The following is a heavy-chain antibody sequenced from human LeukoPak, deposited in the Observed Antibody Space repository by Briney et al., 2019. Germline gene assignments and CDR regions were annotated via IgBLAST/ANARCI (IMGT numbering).Heavy chain of an antibody. J-gene: IGHJ6*03. CDR3: ARLDRNYYYLDV. CDR2: INPTTGVA. D-gene: IGHD1-1*01. Sequence: ASVNVSCKTSGYTFTVHYMNLVRQAPGQGLEWMGRINPTTGVANYAQKFQGRITVTRDTSINTAYMELSSLTSDDTAVYYCARLDRNYYYLDVWGQGTTVTVSS. V-gene: IGHV1-2*06. CDR1: GYTFTVHY.